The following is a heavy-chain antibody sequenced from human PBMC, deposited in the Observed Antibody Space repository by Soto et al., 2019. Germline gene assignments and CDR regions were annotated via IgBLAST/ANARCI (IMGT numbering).Heavy chain of an antibody. V-gene: IGHV3-23*01. D-gene: IGHD6-13*01. CDR2: ISGSGGST. J-gene: IGHJ3*02. CDR1: GFTFSSYA. CDR3: AKDKGTMGSSWFDAFDI. Sequence: GGSLRLSCAASGFTFSSYAMSWVRQAPGKGLEWVSAISGSGGSTYYADSVKGRFTISRDNSKNTLYLQMNSLRAEDTAVYYCAKDKGTMGSSWFDAFDIWGQGTMVTVSS.